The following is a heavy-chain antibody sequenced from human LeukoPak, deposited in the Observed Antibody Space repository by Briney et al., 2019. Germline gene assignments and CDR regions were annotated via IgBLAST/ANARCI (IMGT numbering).Heavy chain of an antibody. Sequence: GESLKISGKGSGYTFTTYWIGWVRQMPGKGLEWMGIIYPGDSDPRYSPSFQGQVTISADTSISTAYLQWRSLKASDSAMYYCVRHGLGSSWFGFDYWGQGTLVTVSS. CDR3: VRHGLGSSWFGFDY. CDR2: IYPGDSDP. V-gene: IGHV5-51*01. CDR1: GYTFTTYW. D-gene: IGHD6-13*01. J-gene: IGHJ4*02.